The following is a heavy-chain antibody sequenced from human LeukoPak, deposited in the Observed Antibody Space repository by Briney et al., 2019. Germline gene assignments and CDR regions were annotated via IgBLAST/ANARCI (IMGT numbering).Heavy chain of an antibody. CDR1: GGSFSGYY. V-gene: IGHV4-34*01. CDR2: INDSGVT. CDR3: ARRLVDSSASQVSDH. J-gene: IGHJ4*02. Sequence: SSETLSLTCALYGGSFSGYYWSWIRQSPGEGLEWIGEINDSGVTNCNPSLESRVILSVDTSKNQFSLRLSSVTAADTAVYYCARRLVDSSASQVSDHWGQGTLVTVSS. D-gene: IGHD2-2*01.